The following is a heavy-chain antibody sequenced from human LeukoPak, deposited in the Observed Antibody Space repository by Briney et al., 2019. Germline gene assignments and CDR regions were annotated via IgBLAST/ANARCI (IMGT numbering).Heavy chain of an antibody. V-gene: IGHV3-23*01. CDR3: ARGGVDHYGSGTYYLMYYFDH. J-gene: IGHJ4*02. Sequence: GGSLRLSCAASGFTFSSYGMSWVRQGPGKGLEWFLGISGSGGATYYADSVKGRFTVSTDDPHNTLYLQMNSVRAEDTAVYFCARGGVDHYGSGTYYLMYYFDHWGQGALVTVSS. CDR1: GFTFSSYG. CDR2: ISGSGGAT. D-gene: IGHD3-10*01.